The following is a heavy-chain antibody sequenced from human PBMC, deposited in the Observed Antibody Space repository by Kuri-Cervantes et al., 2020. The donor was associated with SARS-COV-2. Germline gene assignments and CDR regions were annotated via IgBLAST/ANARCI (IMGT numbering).Heavy chain of an antibody. CDR3: ARGEKRYYYDSSGYADRPYYYYGMDV. J-gene: IGHJ6*02. CDR2: IIPIFGIA. Sequence: SVKVSCKASGGTFSSYAISWVRQDPGQGLEWMGGIIPIFGIANYAQKFQGRVTITADKSTSTAYMELSSLRSEDTAVYYCARGEKRYYYDSSGYADRPYYYYGMDVWGQGTTVTVSS. V-gene: IGHV1-69*10. D-gene: IGHD3-22*01. CDR1: GGTFSSYA.